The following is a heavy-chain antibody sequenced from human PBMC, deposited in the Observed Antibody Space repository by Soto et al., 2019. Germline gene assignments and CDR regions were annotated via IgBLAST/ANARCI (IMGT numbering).Heavy chain of an antibody. Sequence: GASVKVSCKVSGYTLTELSMHCVRQAPGKGLEWMGGFDPEDGETIYAQKFQGRVTMTEDTSTDTAYMELSSLRSEDTAVYYCAIAPRWPLYDYGERGNWFDPWGQGTLVTVSS. CDR1: GYTLTELS. CDR2: FDPEDGET. V-gene: IGHV1-24*01. D-gene: IGHD4-17*01. CDR3: AIAPRWPLYDYGERGNWFDP. J-gene: IGHJ5*02.